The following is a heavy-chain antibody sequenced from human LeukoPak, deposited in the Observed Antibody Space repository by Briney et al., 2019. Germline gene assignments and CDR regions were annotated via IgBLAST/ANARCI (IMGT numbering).Heavy chain of an antibody. V-gene: IGHV4-30-2*01. Sequence: SETLSLTCAVSGGSISSGCYSWSWIRQPPGKGLEWIGYIYHSGSTYYNPSLKSRVTISVDRSKNQFSLKLSSVTAADTAVYYCARGTTYYYDSSGYYFDYWGQGTLVTVSS. CDR1: GGSISSGCYS. D-gene: IGHD3-22*01. CDR2: IYHSGST. J-gene: IGHJ4*02. CDR3: ARGTTYYYDSSGYYFDY.